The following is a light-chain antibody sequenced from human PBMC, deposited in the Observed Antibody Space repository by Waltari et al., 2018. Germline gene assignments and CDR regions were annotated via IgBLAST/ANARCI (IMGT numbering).Light chain of an antibody. Sequence: EIVLTQSPGTLSLSPGERGTFPGRASQSVSRFLAWDQQKPGQAPRLLIYVASTRATGIPDRFSGSGSGTDFSLTISRLEPEDSAVYYCQKYDRLPATFGQGTKVEIK. CDR3: QKYDRLPAT. V-gene: IGKV3-20*01. CDR1: QSVSRF. CDR2: VAS. J-gene: IGKJ1*01.